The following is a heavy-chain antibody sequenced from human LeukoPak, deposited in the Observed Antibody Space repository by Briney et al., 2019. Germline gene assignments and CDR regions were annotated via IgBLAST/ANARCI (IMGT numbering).Heavy chain of an antibody. CDR2: ISSSGSTI. V-gene: IGHV3-11*01. CDR3: AKDSVLAGATVPCGY. Sequence: PGGSLRLSCAASGFTFSDYYMSWIRQAPGKGLEWVSYISSSGSTIYYADSVKGRFTISRDNAKNSLYLQMNSLRAEDTAVYYCAKDSVLAGATVPCGYWGQGTLVTVSS. J-gene: IGHJ4*02. D-gene: IGHD1-26*01. CDR1: GFTFSDYY.